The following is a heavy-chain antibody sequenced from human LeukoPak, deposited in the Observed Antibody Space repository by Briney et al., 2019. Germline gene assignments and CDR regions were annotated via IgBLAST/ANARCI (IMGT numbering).Heavy chain of an antibody. J-gene: IGHJ4*02. Sequence: GGSLRLSCTASGFTFSNYGMNWVRQAPGKGLEWVSFTDTSGNYIYYGDSVKGRFTISRDNAKNSLYLQMNSLRAEDTAVYYCARAGYSSGWFDYWGQGTLVTVSS. CDR3: ARAGYSSGWFDY. CDR1: GFTFSNYG. V-gene: IGHV3-21*01. CDR2: TDTSGNYI. D-gene: IGHD6-19*01.